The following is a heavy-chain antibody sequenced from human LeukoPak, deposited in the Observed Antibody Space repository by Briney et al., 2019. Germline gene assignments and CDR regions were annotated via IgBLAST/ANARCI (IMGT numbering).Heavy chain of an antibody. D-gene: IGHD5-18*01. CDR2: IKSGGSNT. J-gene: IGHJ4*02. CDR1: TFIFSNFG. Sequence: AGSLSLSCSGYTFIFSNFGIEWVRQAPGKGLEWVAVIKSGGSNTYYADYVKGPFTISRNNSKNTLYMQMNSLRAEDTAVYYCAKDRGYSYGFFDYWGQGNLVTVSS. CDR3: AKDRGYSYGFFDY. V-gene: IGHV3-30*18.